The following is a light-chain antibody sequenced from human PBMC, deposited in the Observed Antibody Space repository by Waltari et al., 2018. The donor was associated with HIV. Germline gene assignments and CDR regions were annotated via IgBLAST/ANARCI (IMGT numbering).Light chain of an antibody. V-gene: IGKV4-1*01. J-gene: IGKJ4*01. Sequence: DIVMTQSPDSLAVSLGERATIHCKSSQSGLYSSKNKNYLAWYQQKPGQPPKLLIYWASTRESGVPDRFSGSGSGTDFTLTISSLQAEDVAVYYCQQYYVTPLTFGGGTKVEIK. CDR3: QQYYVTPLT. CDR1: QSGLYSSKNKNY. CDR2: WAS.